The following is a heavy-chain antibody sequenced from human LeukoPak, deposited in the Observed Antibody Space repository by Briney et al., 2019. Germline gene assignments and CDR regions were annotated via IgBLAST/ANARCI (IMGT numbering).Heavy chain of an antibody. CDR2: IYYGGST. D-gene: IGHD2-21*02. J-gene: IGHJ4*02. V-gene: IGHV4-31*03. CDR3: ARVGHGDSFDY. CDR1: GGSISSGGYY. Sequence: SETLSLTCTVSGGSISSGGYYWSWIRQHPGKGLEWIGYIYYGGSTYYNPSLKSRVTISVDTSKNQFSLKLSSVTAADTAVYYCARVGHGDSFDYWGQGTLVTVSS.